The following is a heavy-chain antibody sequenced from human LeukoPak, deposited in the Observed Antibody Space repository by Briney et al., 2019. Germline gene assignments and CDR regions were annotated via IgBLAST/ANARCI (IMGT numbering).Heavy chain of an antibody. J-gene: IGHJ5*02. D-gene: IGHD3-22*01. CDR3: ARDGRYYDSSGQGAS. CDR2: IYYSGST. V-gene: IGHV4-31*03. Sequence: SDTLSLTCTVSGGSISSGGYYWSWIRQHPGKGLEWIGYIYYSGSTYYNPSLKSRVTISVDTSKNQFSLKLSSVTAADTAVYYCARDGRYYDSSGQGASWGQGTLVTVSS. CDR1: GGSISSGGYY.